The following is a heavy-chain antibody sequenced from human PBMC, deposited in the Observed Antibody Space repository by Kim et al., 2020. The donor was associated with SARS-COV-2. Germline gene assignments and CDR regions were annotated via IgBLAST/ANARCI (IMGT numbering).Heavy chain of an antibody. CDR2: IYYRGNT. Sequence: SETLSLTCAVSGGSISDGSYHWSWIRQHPGKGLEWIGYIYYRGNTYYNPSLKSRLNISIDTSQNHFSLNLNSVTAADTALYYCAGHPIEEPESLFFDYWGQGTVVTVSS. J-gene: IGHJ4*02. CDR3: AGHPIEEPESLFFDY. CDR1: GGSISDGSYH. V-gene: IGHV4-31*11.